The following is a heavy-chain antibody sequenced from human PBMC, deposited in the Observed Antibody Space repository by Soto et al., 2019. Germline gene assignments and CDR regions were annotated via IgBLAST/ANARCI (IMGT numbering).Heavy chain of an antibody. CDR1: GGSFNSYS. CDR3: SREGANSSGYPFDP. CDR2: IIPIFGTP. Sequence: QVQLVQSGADVKQPGSSVKVSCKTSGGSFNSYSMSWVRQAPGQGLEWMGNIIPIFGTPTYAQTFQGRVTISADISTSPVYMELTSLRFADTAVYFCSREGANSSGYPFDPWGPGTLVAGSS. V-gene: IGHV1-69*06. D-gene: IGHD3-22*01. J-gene: IGHJ5*02.